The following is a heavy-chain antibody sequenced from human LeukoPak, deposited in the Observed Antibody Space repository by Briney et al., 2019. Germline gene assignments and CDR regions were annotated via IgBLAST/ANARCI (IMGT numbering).Heavy chain of an antibody. CDR1: GFTFSVYS. J-gene: IGHJ6*03. Sequence: GGSLRLSCAASGFTFSVYSMNWFRQAPGKGLEWVSSISSTSSYINYADSVKGRFTISRDNAKNSLYLQMNSLRVEDTAVYYCARAQYSSSWYAEFAYYYYYYMDVWGKGTTVTVSS. CDR3: ARAQYSSSWYAEFAYYYYYYMDV. D-gene: IGHD6-13*01. CDR2: ISSTSSYI. V-gene: IGHV3-21*01.